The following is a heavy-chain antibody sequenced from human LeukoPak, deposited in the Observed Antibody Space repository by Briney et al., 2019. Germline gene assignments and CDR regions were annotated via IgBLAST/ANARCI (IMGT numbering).Heavy chain of an antibody. CDR2: MSPNSGNT. CDR3: ARNSFRSGTYTPHEY. D-gene: IGHD1-26*01. CDR1: GGTFSSYA. J-gene: IGHJ4*02. V-gene: IGHV1-8*02. Sequence: VASVTVSCTASGGTFSSYAINWVRQATGQGLEWMGWMSPNSGNTGYAQKLQGRVTMTRNTSISTAYMELSSLRSEDTAMYYCARNSFRSGTYTPHEYWGQGTLVTVSS.